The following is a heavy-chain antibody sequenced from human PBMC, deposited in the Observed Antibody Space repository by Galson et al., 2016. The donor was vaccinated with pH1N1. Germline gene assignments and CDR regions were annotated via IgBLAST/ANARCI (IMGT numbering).Heavy chain of an antibody. Sequence: SLRLSCAASGFTFSHYWMSWVRQAPGRGLEWVANIKENGSEKKYLDSVKGRFTISRDNFKNTLYLEMKNLRADDTAIYYCAKDRSQEFLHLPMAGFDVWGQGIMVTVSA. J-gene: IGHJ3*01. CDR3: AKDRSQEFLHLPMAGFDV. V-gene: IGHV3-7*03. CDR2: IKENGSEK. D-gene: IGHD3-10*01. CDR1: GFTFSHYW.